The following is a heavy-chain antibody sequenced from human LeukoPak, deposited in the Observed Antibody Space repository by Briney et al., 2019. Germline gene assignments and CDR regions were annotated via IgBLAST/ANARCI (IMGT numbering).Heavy chain of an antibody. D-gene: IGHD1-14*01. J-gene: IGHJ4*02. V-gene: IGHV1-46*04. Sequence: ASVKVSCKTSGYTFTSYYMHWLRQAPGHGLEWVGIIKPSDGSTSYAQKLQGRVTMTRDTSTATVYMELSSLRSEDTGVYYCARGQLTDDLDYWGQGTLVTVSS. CDR1: GYTFTSYY. CDR3: ARGQLTDDLDY. CDR2: IKPSDGST.